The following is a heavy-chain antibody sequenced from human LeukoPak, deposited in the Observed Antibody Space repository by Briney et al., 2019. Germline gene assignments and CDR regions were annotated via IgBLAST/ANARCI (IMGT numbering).Heavy chain of an antibody. D-gene: IGHD3-22*01. V-gene: IGHV3-23*01. J-gene: IGHJ4*02. CDR1: GFTFSSYA. CDR3: AKDIVVVTHGDY. Sequence: GGSLRLSCAASGFTFSSYAMSWVRKAPGKGLEWVSAISGSGGSTYYADSVKGRFTISRDNSKNTLYLQMNSLRAEDTAVCYCAKDIVVVTHGDYWGQGTLVTVSS. CDR2: ISGSGGST.